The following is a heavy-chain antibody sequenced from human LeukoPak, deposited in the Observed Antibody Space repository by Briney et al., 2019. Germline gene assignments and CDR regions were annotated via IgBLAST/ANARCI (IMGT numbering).Heavy chain of an antibody. V-gene: IGHV4-34*01. CDR2: INHSGST. CDR3: ARKVPFMPRFDY. CDR1: SGSFSGYY. Sequence: SETLSLTCAVYSGSFSGYYWSWIRQPPGKGLEWIGEINHSGSTNYNPSLKSRVTISVDTSKNQFSLKLSSVTAADTAVYYCARKVPFMPRFDYWGQGTLVTVSS. D-gene: IGHD2-2*01. J-gene: IGHJ4*02.